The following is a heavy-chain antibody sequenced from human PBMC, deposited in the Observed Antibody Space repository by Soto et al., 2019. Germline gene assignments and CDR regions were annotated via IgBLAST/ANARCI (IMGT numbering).Heavy chain of an antibody. J-gene: IGHJ4*02. D-gene: IGHD3-22*01. V-gene: IGHV1-69*13. Sequence: SVKVSCKASGGTFSSYAISWVRQAPGQGLEWMGGIIPIFGTANYAQKFQGRVTITADESTSTAYMELSSLRSEDTAVYYCASPLNYYDSSGYYPSAHYFDYWGQGTLVTV. CDR1: GGTFSSYA. CDR3: ASPLNYYDSSGYYPSAHYFDY. CDR2: IIPIFGTA.